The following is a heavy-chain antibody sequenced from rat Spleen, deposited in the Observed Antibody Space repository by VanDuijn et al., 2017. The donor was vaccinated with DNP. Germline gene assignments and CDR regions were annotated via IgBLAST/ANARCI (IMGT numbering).Heavy chain of an antibody. CDR2: ITNTGDST. CDR3: ARLGYGSYGDY. J-gene: IGHJ2*01. CDR1: GFIFSNHW. D-gene: IGHD1-3*01. Sequence: EVQLLESGGGPVQPGRSLKLSCLASGFIFSNHWMTWIRQAPGKGLEWVASITNTGDSTYYSDSVKGRFSISRDNAKSTLYLQMNSLRSEDTATYYCARLGYGSYGDYWGQGVMVTVSS. V-gene: IGHV5-31*01.